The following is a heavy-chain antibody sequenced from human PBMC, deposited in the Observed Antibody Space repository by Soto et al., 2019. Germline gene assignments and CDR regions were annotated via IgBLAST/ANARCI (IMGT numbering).Heavy chain of an antibody. D-gene: IGHD6-13*01. CDR3: ASLYRTYSSSWTGRIFDY. Sequence: QVQLVESGGGVVQPGRSLRLSCAASGFTFSSYAMHWVRQAPGKGLEWVAVISYDGSNKYYADSVKGRFTISRDNSKNPLYLQMNSLRAEDTAVYYCASLYRTYSSSWTGRIFDYWGQGTLVTVSS. CDR1: GFTFSSYA. V-gene: IGHV3-30-3*01. CDR2: ISYDGSNK. J-gene: IGHJ4*02.